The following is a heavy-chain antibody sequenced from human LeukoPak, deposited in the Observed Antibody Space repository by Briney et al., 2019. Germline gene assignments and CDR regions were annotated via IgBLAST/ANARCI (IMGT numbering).Heavy chain of an antibody. CDR3: ASMGKIRLDAFDI. J-gene: IGHJ3*02. Sequence: GGSLRLSCAASGFTFSSYEMNWVRQAPGKGLEWVSYTSSSGSTIYYADSVKGRFTISRDNAKNSLYLQMNSLRAEDTAVYYCASMGKIRLDAFDIWGQGTMVTVSS. V-gene: IGHV3-48*03. CDR2: TSSSGSTI. D-gene: IGHD5-12*01. CDR1: GFTFSSYE.